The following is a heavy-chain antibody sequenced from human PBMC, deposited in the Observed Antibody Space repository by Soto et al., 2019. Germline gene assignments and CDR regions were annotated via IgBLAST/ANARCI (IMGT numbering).Heavy chain of an antibody. CDR1: GFAFSTYG. D-gene: IGHD3-9*01. V-gene: IGHV3-33*08. J-gene: IGHJ4*02. CDR3: VGGTGYCGLSGY. Sequence: QVQLVESGGGAIQPGKSLRLSCSASGFAFSTYGMHWVRQAPGKGLEWVAGIWADGSRQFYGDSVKGRFTISRDNSKNTLYLQMNSLRIYDTAVYYCVGGTGYCGLSGYWGQGTLVTVSS. CDR2: IWADGSRQ.